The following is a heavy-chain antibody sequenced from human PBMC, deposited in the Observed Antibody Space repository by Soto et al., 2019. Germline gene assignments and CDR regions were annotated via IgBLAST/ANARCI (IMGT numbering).Heavy chain of an antibody. D-gene: IGHD5-18*01. CDR3: ARDYSYGSNWFDP. CDR1: GGSISSGGYY. J-gene: IGHJ5*02. Sequence: SETLSLTCTVSGGSISSGGYYWSWIRQHPGKGLEWIGYIYYSGSTYYNPSLKSRVTISVDTSKNQFSLKLSSVTAADTAVYYCARDYSYGSNWFDPWGQGTLVTV. CDR2: IYYSGST. V-gene: IGHV4-31*03.